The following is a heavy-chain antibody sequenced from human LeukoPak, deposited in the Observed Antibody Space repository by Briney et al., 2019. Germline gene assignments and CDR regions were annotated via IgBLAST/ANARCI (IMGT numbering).Heavy chain of an antibody. CDR3: ATCRVDIVATIWAENAFDI. D-gene: IGHD5-12*01. J-gene: IGHJ3*02. CDR2: IYPGDSDT. CDR1: GYSFTSYW. V-gene: IGHV5-51*01. Sequence: GESLKISCKGSGYSFTSYWIGWVRQMPGKGLEWMGIIYPGDSDTRYSPSSQGQVTISADKSISTAYLQWSSLKASDTAMYYCATCRVDIVATIWAENAFDIWGQGTMVTVSS.